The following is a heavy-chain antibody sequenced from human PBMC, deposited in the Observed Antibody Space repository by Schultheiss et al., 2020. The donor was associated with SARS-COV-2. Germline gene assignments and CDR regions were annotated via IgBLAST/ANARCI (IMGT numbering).Heavy chain of an antibody. CDR1: GGSISSGSYY. J-gene: IGHJ4*02. Sequence: SQTLSLTCTVSGGSISSGSYYWSWIRQPAGKGLEWIGRIYTSGSTNYNPSLKSRVTISVDTSKNQFSLQLTSVTAEDTAVYYCARCGEYQLLSGFDYWGQGSLVTVSS. D-gene: IGHD2-2*01. CDR3: ARCGEYQLLSGFDY. CDR2: IYTSGST. V-gene: IGHV4-61*02.